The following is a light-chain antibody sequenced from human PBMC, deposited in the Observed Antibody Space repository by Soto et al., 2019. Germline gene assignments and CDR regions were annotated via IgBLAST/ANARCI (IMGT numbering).Light chain of an antibody. J-gene: IGKJ5*01. Sequence: DNQMTQSPSSVSASVEDRVTITCEASQGISGSLAWYQQTPGKAPKXMIYSASSLQSGVPSRFSGSGFGTDCTLTISSLQPEDVATYYCQQADTFTITFGQGTLLEIK. V-gene: IGKV1D-12*01. CDR3: QQADTFTIT. CDR1: QGISGS. CDR2: SAS.